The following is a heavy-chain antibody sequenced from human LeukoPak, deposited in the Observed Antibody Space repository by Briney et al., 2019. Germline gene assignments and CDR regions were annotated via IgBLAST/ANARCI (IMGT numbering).Heavy chain of an antibody. CDR3: ARDVGYSFGPKYDAFDL. CDR1: GFSFSSYW. V-gene: IGHV3-7*01. D-gene: IGHD5-18*01. Sequence: GGSLRLSCAASGFSFSSYWMSWVRQVPGKGLEWVANLGQDGSYQNSLDSVKGRFTISRDNAKISLYLQMNNLRAEDTAVYFCARDVGYSFGPKYDAFDLWGQGTLVTVSS. J-gene: IGHJ3*01. CDR2: LGQDGSYQ.